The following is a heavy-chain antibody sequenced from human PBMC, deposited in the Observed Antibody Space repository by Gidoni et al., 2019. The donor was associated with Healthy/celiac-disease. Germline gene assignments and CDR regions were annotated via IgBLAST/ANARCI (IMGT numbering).Heavy chain of an antibody. D-gene: IGHD6-19*01. CDR1: GGTFSSYA. CDR2: IIPIFGTA. CDR3: ARGLGVYSSGWYDAFDM. J-gene: IGHJ3*02. V-gene: IGHV1-69*01. Sequence: QVQLVQSGAEVKKPGSSVKVSCKASGGTFSSYAISWVRQAPGQGLEWMGGIIPIFGTANYAQKFQGRVTITAEESRGTAYMGLSSLRSEDTAVYYCARGLGVYSSGWYDAFDMWGQGTMVTVSS.